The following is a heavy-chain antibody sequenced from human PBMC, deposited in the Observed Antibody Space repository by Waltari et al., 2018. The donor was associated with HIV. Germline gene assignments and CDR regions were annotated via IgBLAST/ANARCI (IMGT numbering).Heavy chain of an antibody. CDR3: AREKAVVADY. D-gene: IGHD2-15*01. Sequence: EVQLVESGGGLVQPGGSLRLSRAASGFTFSSYEMNWVRQAPGKGLEWVSYISSSGGTIYYADAVKGRFTISRDNAKRTLYLQMNSLRAEDTAVYYCAREKAVVADYWGQGTLVTVSS. CDR2: ISSSGGTI. CDR1: GFTFSSYE. J-gene: IGHJ4*02. V-gene: IGHV3-48*03.